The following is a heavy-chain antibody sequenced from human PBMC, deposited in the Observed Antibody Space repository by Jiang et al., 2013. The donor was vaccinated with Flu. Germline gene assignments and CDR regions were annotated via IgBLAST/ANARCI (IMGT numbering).Heavy chain of an antibody. CDR2: TYYRSKWYN. D-gene: IGHD1-1*01. J-gene: IGHJ6*02. Sequence: SSNSAAWNWIRQSPSRGLEWLGRTYYRSKWYNDYAVSVKSRITINPDTSKNQFSLQLNSVTPEDTAVYYCARDQRYNWNDEVGDDYYYGMDVWGQGTTVTVSS. CDR3: ARDQRYNWNDEVGDDYYYGMDV. CDR1: SSNSAA. V-gene: IGHV6-1*01.